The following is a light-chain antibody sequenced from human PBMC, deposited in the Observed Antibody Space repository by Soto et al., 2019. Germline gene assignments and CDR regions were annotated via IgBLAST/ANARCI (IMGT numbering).Light chain of an antibody. Sequence: QSVLTQPPSASGTPGQRVTISCSGSSSNIGSEAVNWYQQLPGTAPKLLLYSNNQRPSGVPDRFSGSKSGTSASLAISGLQSEDEADYYCAAWDDSLNGPVFGGGPKVTVL. V-gene: IGLV1-44*01. CDR3: AAWDDSLNGPV. J-gene: IGLJ3*02. CDR1: SSNIGSEA. CDR2: SNN.